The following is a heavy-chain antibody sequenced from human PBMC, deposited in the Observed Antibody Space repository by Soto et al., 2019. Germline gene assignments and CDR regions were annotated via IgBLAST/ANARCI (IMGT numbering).Heavy chain of an antibody. CDR3: AREVSTMVRGAPGWFDP. Sequence: QVQLVQSGAEVKKPGSSVKVSCKASGGTFSSYAISWVRQAPGQGLEWMGGIIPIFGTANYAQKFQGRVTIPADESTSTAYMELSSLRSEDTAVYYCAREVSTMVRGAPGWFDPWGQGTLVTVSS. D-gene: IGHD3-10*01. CDR2: IIPIFGTA. J-gene: IGHJ5*02. CDR1: GGTFSSYA. V-gene: IGHV1-69*01.